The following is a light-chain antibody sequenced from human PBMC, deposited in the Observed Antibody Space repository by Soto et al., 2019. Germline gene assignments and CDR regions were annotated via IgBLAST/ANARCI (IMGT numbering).Light chain of an antibody. J-gene: IGLJ1*01. CDR2: EVS. Sequence: QSVLTQPASVSGSPGQSITISCTGTSSDVGSYNLVSWYQQHPGKAPKLMIYEVSMWPSGVSNRFSGSKSGNTASLTISGLQAEDEADYYCCSYAGSSAFYVFGTGTKVTVL. CDR3: CSYAGSSAFYV. V-gene: IGLV2-23*02. CDR1: SSDVGSYNL.